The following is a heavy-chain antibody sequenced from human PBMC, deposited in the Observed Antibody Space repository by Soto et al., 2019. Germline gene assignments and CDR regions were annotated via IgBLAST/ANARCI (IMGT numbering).Heavy chain of an antibody. V-gene: IGHV1-3*05. CDR1: GYTFTGYA. J-gene: IGHJ4*02. Sequence: QVQLVQSGAEEKKPGASVKVSCKASGYTFTGYAMPWVRQAPGQRLEWMGWINAGNGNTKYSQKFQGRVTITRDTSASTAYMELRSLRSEDTAVYYCARAVAVAADFDFWGQGTLVTVSS. CDR3: ARAVAVAADFDF. CDR2: INAGNGNT. D-gene: IGHD6-19*01.